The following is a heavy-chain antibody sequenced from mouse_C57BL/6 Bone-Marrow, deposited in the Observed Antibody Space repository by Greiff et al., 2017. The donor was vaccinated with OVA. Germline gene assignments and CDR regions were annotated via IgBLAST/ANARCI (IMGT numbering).Heavy chain of an antibody. J-gene: IGHJ3*01. Sequence: VKLQESGAELARPGASVKLSCKASGYTFTSYGISWVKQSPGQGLEWIGEIYPSSGNTYYNEKFKGKATLTADKSASTAYMELRSLTSEYSAVYFCAKRYDYGSSHAYWGQGTLVTVAA. V-gene: IGHV1-81*01. CDR3: AKRYDYGSSHAY. CDR2: IYPSSGNT. D-gene: IGHD1-1*01. CDR1: GYTFTSYG.